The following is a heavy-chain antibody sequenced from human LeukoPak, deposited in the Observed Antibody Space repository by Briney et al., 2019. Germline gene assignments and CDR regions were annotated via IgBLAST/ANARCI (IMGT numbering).Heavy chain of an antibody. CDR2: INPDGSST. J-gene: IGHJ4*02. D-gene: IGHD1-26*01. CDR3: ARAYLAGATIVDY. CDR1: GFTFSSYW. V-gene: IGHV3-74*01. Sequence: PGGSLRLSCAASGFTFSSYWMHWVRQDPGKGLVWVSRINPDGSSTSYADSVKGRFTISRDNAKNTLYMQMNSLRAEDTAVYYRARAYLAGATIVDYWGQGTLVTVSS.